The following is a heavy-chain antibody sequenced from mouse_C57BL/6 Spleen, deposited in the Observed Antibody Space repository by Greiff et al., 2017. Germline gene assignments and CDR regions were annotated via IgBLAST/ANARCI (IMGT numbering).Heavy chain of an antibody. CDR3: ARDAPVVEGAMDY. V-gene: IGHV7-1*01. J-gene: IGHJ4*01. D-gene: IGHD1-1*01. CDR2: SRNKANDYTT. Sequence: EVKLMESGGGLVQSGRSLRLSCATSGFTFSDFYMEWVRQAPGKGLEWIAASRNKANDYTTEYSASVKGRFIVSRDTSQSILYLQMNALRAEDTAIYYCARDAPVVEGAMDYWGQGTSVTVSS. CDR1: GFTFSDFY.